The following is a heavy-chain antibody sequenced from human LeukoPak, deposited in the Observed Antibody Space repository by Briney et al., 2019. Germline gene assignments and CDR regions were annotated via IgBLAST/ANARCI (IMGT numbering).Heavy chain of an antibody. CDR1: EDTSTYYA. D-gene: IGHD3-10*01. Sequence: GGSLRLSCAVSEDTSTYYALHWVRQAPGRGLEWVSLIYTDGATHYADSVKGRFTISRVNSKNTVYLEMNSLRPEDTAVYFCARDRAGSKPWVEFDPWGQGTLVTVSS. CDR3: ARDRAGSKPWVEFDP. V-gene: IGHV3-66*02. J-gene: IGHJ5*02. CDR2: IYTDGAT.